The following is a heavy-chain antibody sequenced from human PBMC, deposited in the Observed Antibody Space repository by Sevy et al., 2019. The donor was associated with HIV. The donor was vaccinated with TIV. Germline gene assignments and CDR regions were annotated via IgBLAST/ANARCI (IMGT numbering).Heavy chain of an antibody. V-gene: IGHV3-7*01. CDR3: ARVSAGNYYDSSGYRYYFDY. Sequence: GGYLRLSCAASGFTFSSYWMSWVRQAPGKGLEWVANIKQDGSEKYYVDSVKGRFTISRDNAKNSLYLQMNSLRAEDTAVYYCARVSAGNYYDSSGYRYYFDYWGQVTLVTVSS. CDR1: GFTFSSYW. D-gene: IGHD3-22*01. CDR2: IKQDGSEK. J-gene: IGHJ4*02.